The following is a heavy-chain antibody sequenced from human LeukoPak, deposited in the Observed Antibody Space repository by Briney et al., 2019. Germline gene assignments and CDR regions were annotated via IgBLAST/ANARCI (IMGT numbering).Heavy chain of an antibody. D-gene: IGHD3-10*01. CDR1: GFTFSNYG. V-gene: IGHV3-23*01. CDR3: TKCLKRFGERNNYYYYMDV. CDR2: ISGSGGGT. J-gene: IGHJ6*03. Sequence: GGSLRLSCAASGFTFSNYGMNWVRQAPGKGLEWVSAISGSGGGTFYADSVKGRFTISRDNSKNMLYLQMNSLRAEDTAVYYCTKCLKRFGERNNYYYYMDVWGKGTTVTISS.